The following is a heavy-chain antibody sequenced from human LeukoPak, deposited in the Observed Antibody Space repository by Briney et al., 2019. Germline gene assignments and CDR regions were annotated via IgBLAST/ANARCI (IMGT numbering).Heavy chain of an antibody. CDR1: GFIFKKYW. J-gene: IGHJ4*02. CDR2: IKEDGSET. D-gene: IGHD5-24*01. V-gene: IGHV3-7*01. CDR3: ARETPRRGETRDGYR. Sequence: PVGSLRLSCAASGFIFKKYWMNWVRQVPGKGLECLANIKEDGSETYYADSVKGRFTISRDNPKNLLFLQINSLRVEDTAVYYCARETPRRGETRDGYRWGQGTLVTVSS.